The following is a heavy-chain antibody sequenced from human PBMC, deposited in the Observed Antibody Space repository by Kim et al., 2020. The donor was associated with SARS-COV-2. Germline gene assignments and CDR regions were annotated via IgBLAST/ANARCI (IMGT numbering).Heavy chain of an antibody. J-gene: IGHJ6*02. CDR3: ARENRFLEWLSRPWYYYGMDV. Sequence: GGSLRLSCAASGFTFSSYGMHWVRQAPGKGLEWVAVIWYDGSNKYYADSVKGRFTISRDNSKNTLYLQMNSLRAEDTAVYYCARENRFLEWLSRPWYYYGMDVWGQGTTVTVSS. D-gene: IGHD3-3*01. V-gene: IGHV3-33*01. CDR1: GFTFSSYG. CDR2: IWYDGSNK.